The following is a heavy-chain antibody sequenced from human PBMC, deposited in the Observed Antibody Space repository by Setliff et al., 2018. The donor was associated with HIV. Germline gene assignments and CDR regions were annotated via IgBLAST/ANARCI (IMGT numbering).Heavy chain of an antibody. Sequence: SETLSLTCTVSGGSISSRGYYWSWIRQHPGEGLEWIGSIYYSGSTYYNPSLKSRVTISVDTSKNQFSLKLSSVTAADTAVYYCARGRAVSSGWPFDYWGQGTLVTVSS. CDR2: IYYSGST. J-gene: IGHJ4*02. CDR1: GGSISSRGYY. CDR3: ARGRAVSSGWPFDY. D-gene: IGHD6-19*01. V-gene: IGHV4-39*07.